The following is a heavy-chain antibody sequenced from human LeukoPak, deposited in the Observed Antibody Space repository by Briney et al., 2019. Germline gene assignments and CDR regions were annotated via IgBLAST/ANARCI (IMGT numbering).Heavy chain of an antibody. J-gene: IGHJ4*02. Sequence: GGSLRLSCAASGFMFSTYTMSWVRQAPGKGLEWVSAISGSGDRTYYGDSVKGRFTISRNNSKNTVYLQMNSLRAEDTAVYYCAKEQRSSGYFDYWGQGALVTVSS. D-gene: IGHD1-26*01. CDR3: AKEQRSSGYFDY. V-gene: IGHV3-23*01. CDR2: ISGSGDRT. CDR1: GFMFSTYT.